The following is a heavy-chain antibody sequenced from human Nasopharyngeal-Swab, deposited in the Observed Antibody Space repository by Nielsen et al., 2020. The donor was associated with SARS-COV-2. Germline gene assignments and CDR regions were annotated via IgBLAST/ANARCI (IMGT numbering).Heavy chain of an antibody. CDR3: ARGHGTRAVAGNDY. V-gene: IGHV1-8*01. J-gene: IGHJ4*02. Sequence: ASVKVSCKASGYTFTTYYIDWVRQAPGQGLDWMGSMNPNNGNTSYAQRFQGRVTMTRDTSMSTAYTEMSNLRSDDTAVYCCARGHGTRAVAGNDYWGQGTLVTVSS. CDR1: GYTFTTYY. CDR2: MNPNNGNT. D-gene: IGHD6-19*01.